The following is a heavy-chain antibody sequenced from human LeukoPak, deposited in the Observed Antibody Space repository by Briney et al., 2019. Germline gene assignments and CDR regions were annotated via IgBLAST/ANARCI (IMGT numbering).Heavy chain of an antibody. V-gene: IGHV3-53*01. Sequence: GGSLRLSCAASGFTLNTNDTNWVRQAPGKGLEWVSLMYPGGSVYYTDSVKGRFTISRDNAKKSLYLEMNNLRAEDTAVYYCATDGAGFDTWGQGVLVTVSS. J-gene: IGHJ5*02. CDR3: ATDGAGFDT. CDR1: GFTLNTND. CDR2: MYPGGSV.